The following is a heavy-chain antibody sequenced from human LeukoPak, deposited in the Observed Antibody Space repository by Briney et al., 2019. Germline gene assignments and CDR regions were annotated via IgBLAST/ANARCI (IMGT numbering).Heavy chain of an antibody. J-gene: IGHJ4*02. CDR1: GYIFTNYW. CDR2: IYPADSDT. CDR3: ARQGREGSKTRGYYFDH. V-gene: IGHV5-51*01. Sequence: GESLKISCQVSGYIFTNYWIGWVRQMPGKGLESMGLIYPADSDTTYSPSFQGQVTISADKSTSTVSLQWSSLRASDTAMYYCARQGREGSKTRGYYFDHWGQGALVTVSS. D-gene: IGHD1-26*01.